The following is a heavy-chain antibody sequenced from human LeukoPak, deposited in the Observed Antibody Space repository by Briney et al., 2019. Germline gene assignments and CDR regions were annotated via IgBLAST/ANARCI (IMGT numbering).Heavy chain of an antibody. CDR2: MNPNSGNT. D-gene: IGHD5-12*01. Sequence: ASVKVSCRASGYTFTSYDINWVRQAPGQGLEWMGWMNPNSGNTGYAQKFQGRVTMTRNTSISTAYMELSSLRSEDTAVYYCARGRGRWKLDSGRALTPNWFDPWGQGTLVTVSS. V-gene: IGHV1-8*01. CDR1: GYTFTSYD. CDR3: ARGRGRWKLDSGRALTPNWFDP. J-gene: IGHJ5*02.